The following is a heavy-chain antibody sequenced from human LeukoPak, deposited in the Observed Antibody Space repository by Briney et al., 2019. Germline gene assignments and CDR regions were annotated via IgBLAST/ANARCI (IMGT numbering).Heavy chain of an antibody. CDR1: GDSVSSGSSY. D-gene: IGHD1-1*01. V-gene: IGHV4-39*01. CDR2: MYYSGST. J-gene: IGHJ4*02. Sequence: SETLSLTCTVSGDSVSSGSSYWGWIRQPPGKGLEWIGSMYYSGSTYYNPSLKSRVTISADTSKNQFSLKLSSVTAADTAVYYCARLWRAAIDYGGQGTLVAVSS. CDR3: ARLWRAAIDY.